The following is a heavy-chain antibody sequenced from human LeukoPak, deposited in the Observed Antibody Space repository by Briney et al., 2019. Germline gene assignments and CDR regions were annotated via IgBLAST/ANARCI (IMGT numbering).Heavy chain of an antibody. J-gene: IGHJ4*02. Sequence: SVKVSCKASGGTFSSYAISWVRQAPGQGLEWMGGIIPIFGTANYARKFQGRVTITTDESTSTAYMELSSLRSEDTAVYYCASKTLYCSSTSCYDYWGQGTLVTVSS. CDR1: GGTFSSYA. CDR3: ASKTLYCSSTSCYDY. CDR2: IIPIFGTA. D-gene: IGHD2-2*01. V-gene: IGHV1-69*05.